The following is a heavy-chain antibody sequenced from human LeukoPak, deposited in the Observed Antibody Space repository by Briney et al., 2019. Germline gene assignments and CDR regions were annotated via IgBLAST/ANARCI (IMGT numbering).Heavy chain of an antibody. CDR1: GFTFSSYW. Sequence: GGSLRLSCAASGFTFSSYWMSWVRQAPGKGLEWVANIKQDGSEKYYVDSVKGRFTISRDNSKNTLYMEVNSLRAEDTAVYSCARGPSKGYSSSWYLGHWGQGTLVTVSS. D-gene: IGHD6-13*01. CDR3: ARGPSKGYSSSWYLGH. V-gene: IGHV3-7*01. CDR2: IKQDGSEK. J-gene: IGHJ4*02.